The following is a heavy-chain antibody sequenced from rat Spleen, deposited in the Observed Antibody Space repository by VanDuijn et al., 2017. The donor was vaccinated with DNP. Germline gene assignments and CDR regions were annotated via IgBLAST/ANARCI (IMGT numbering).Heavy chain of an antibody. V-gene: IGHV5-31*01. J-gene: IGHJ3*01. CDR1: GLPLNNDW. D-gene: IGHD4-1*01. CDR2: ITTGGDIT. Sequence: EVQLVESGGDPVRPGGSLTLSCVVSGLPLNNDWMTWVRQVPGKGLEWVASITTGGDITYYPDSVKGRFTVSRDHAKNTLYLRLNSLRSEDTATYYCASGFGWFAYWGQGTLVTVSS. CDR3: ASGFGWFAY.